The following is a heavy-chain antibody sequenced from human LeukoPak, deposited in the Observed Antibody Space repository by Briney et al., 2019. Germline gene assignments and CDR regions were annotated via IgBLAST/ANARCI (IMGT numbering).Heavy chain of an antibody. CDR2: INPNSGDT. CDR3: ARAYPPYCSSTTCLFDY. CDR1: GYTFTGYY. J-gene: IGHJ4*02. D-gene: IGHD2-2*01. V-gene: IGHV1-2*02. Sequence: GASVKVSCKASGYTFTGYYMHWVRQAPGQGFEWMGWINPNSGDTNYTQKFQGRVTMTRDTSISTAHMELSRLRSDDTAVYYCARAYPPYCSSTTCLFDYWGQGTLVTVSS.